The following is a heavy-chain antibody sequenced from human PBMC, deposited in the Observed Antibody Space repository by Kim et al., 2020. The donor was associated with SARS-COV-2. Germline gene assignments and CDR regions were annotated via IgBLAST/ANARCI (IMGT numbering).Heavy chain of an antibody. Sequence: SETLSLTCTVSGGSISSYYWSWIRQPPGKGLEWIGYIYYSGSTNYNPSLKSRVTISVDTSKNQFSLKLSSVTAADTAVYYCARAHITGTTNWFDPCGQGTPLPVSS. J-gene: IGHJ5*02. V-gene: IGHV4-59*01. CDR1: GGSISSYY. CDR2: IYYSGST. CDR3: ARAHITGTTNWFDP. D-gene: IGHD1-7*01.